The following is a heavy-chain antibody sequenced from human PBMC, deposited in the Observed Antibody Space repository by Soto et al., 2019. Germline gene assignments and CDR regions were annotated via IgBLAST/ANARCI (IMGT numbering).Heavy chain of an antibody. V-gene: IGHV5-51*01. J-gene: IGHJ5*02. Sequence: PGESLKISCKGSGYSFTSYWIGWVRQMPGKGLAWMGIIYPGDSDTRYSPSLQGQVTISADKSISTAYLQGSSLKASDTAMYYCARRKQLANNWFDPWGQGTLVTVSS. D-gene: IGHD6-6*01. CDR2: IYPGDSDT. CDR1: GYSFTSYW. CDR3: ARRKQLANNWFDP.